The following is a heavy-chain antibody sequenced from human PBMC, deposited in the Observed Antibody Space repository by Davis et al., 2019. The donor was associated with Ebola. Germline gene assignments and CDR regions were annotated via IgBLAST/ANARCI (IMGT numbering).Heavy chain of an antibody. CDR1: GISVSNAW. Sequence: GESLKISCAASGISVSNAWMTWVRQAPGKGLEWVGRIKSKTDGGTADYAAPVKGRFTISRDDSKNTLYMQMNSLKAEDTAVYFCSWYSNAWKFDPWGQGTLVTVSS. D-gene: IGHD6-19*01. CDR2: IKSKTDGGTA. J-gene: IGHJ5*02. CDR3: SWYSNAWKFDP. V-gene: IGHV3-15*01.